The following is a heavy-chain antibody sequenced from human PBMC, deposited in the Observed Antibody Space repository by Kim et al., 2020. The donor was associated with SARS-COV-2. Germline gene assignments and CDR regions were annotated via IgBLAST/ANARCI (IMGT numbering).Heavy chain of an antibody. CDR3: ARDLFVGGASVEAFDI. V-gene: IGHV4-59*01. J-gene: IGHJ3*02. CDR1: GGSISGYY. CDR2: IFYSGST. Sequence: SETLSLTCTVSGGSISGYYWSWIRQPPGKGLECIGYIFYSGSTNYNPSLKSRVTISVDTSKNQFSLTLSSVTAADTVVYYCARDLFVGGASVEAFDIWGQGTMVTVSS. D-gene: IGHD2-21*01.